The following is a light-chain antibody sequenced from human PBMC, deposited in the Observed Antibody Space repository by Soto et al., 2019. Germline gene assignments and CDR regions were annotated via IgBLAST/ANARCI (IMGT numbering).Light chain of an antibody. CDR3: QQDVATLWT. CDR2: WAS. Sequence: DIVMTQSPDSLAVSLGERATINCKSSQSLVYSANNKNYLAWYQQKPGQPPKLLIYWASVRESGVPDRFSGSGSGTEVTLTISSLQTEDVADYYCQQDVATLWTFGQVTKVEVK. V-gene: IGKV4-1*01. CDR1: QSLVYSANNKNY. J-gene: IGKJ1*01.